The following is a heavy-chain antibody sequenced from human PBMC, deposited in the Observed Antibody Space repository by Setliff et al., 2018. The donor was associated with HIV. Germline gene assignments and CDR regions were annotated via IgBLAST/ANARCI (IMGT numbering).Heavy chain of an antibody. J-gene: IGHJ3*02. CDR2: IYWDDDK. Sequence: SGPTLVNPPQESLTLTCTFSGFSLSTSGVGVGWIRQPPGKALEWLALIYWDDDKRYSPSLKSRLTITKDTSKNQVVLTMTNMDPVDTATYYCAHQEMKCAFDIWGQGTMVTVSS. CDR3: AHQEMKCAFDI. CDR1: GFSLSTSGVG. V-gene: IGHV2-5*02.